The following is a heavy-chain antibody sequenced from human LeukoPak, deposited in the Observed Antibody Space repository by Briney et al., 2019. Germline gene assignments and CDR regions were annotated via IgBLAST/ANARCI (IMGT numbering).Heavy chain of an antibody. J-gene: IGHJ4*02. Sequence: GGSLRLSCAASGFTFSSYSMNWVRQAPGKGLEWVSSISSSSSYIYYADSVRGRFTISRDNAKNSLYLQMNSLRAEDTAVYYCARDLDRYSSGWYSGFDYWGQGTLVTVSS. V-gene: IGHV3-21*01. CDR2: ISSSSSYI. D-gene: IGHD6-19*01. CDR3: ARDLDRYSSGWYSGFDY. CDR1: GFTFSSYS.